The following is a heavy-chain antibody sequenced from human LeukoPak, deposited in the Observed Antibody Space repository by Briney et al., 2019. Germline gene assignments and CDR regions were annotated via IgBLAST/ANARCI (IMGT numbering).Heavy chain of an antibody. CDR2: ISDSGGYT. CDR1: GFTFSSYA. J-gene: IGHJ4*02. CDR3: AKQDIRSSAWYD. V-gene: IGHV3-23*01. Sequence: PGGSLRLSCAASGFTFSSYAMSWVRQAPGKGLEWVSAISDSGGYTYYADSVKGRFTISRDSSKNTLYQQMNSLRAEDTAVYYCAKQDIRSSAWYDWGQGTLVTVSS. D-gene: IGHD6-19*01.